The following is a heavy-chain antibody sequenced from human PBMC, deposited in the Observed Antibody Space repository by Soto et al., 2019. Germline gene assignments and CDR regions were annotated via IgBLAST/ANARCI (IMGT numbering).Heavy chain of an antibody. Sequence: GSLRLSCAASGFTFSSYSMNWVRQAPGKGLEWVSSISSSSSYIYYADSVKGRFTISRDNAKNSLYLQMNSLRAEDTAVYYCAREAHIVVVPAAIYWFDPWGQGTLVTVSS. CDR2: ISSSSSYI. J-gene: IGHJ5*02. D-gene: IGHD2-2*01. CDR1: GFTFSSYS. V-gene: IGHV3-21*01. CDR3: AREAHIVVVPAAIYWFDP.